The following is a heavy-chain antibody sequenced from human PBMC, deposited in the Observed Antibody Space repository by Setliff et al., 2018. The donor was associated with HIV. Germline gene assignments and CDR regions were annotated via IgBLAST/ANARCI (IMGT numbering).Heavy chain of an antibody. V-gene: IGHV3-7*03. Sequence: PGGSLRLSCVSSRFTFSCYWMTWVRQAPGKGLEWVTNIKQDGTEKYYVDSVKGRLTISRDNAKNSLYVQMNSLRAEDTAVYYCARYNWNPLGYRFDYWGQGTLVTVSS. D-gene: IGHD1-20*01. CDR1: RFTFSCYW. CDR3: ARYNWNPLGYRFDY. J-gene: IGHJ4*02. CDR2: IKQDGTEK.